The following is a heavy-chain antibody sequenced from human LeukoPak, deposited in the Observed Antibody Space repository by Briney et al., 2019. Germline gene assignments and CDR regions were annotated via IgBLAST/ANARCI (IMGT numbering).Heavy chain of an antibody. D-gene: IGHD6-6*01. V-gene: IGHV3-23*01. CDR2: GNSDGTT. CDR1: GFTFSSYA. CDR3: AKGSRIAARPTIWFDS. J-gene: IGHJ5*01. Sequence: GGSLRLSCAASGFTFSSYAMNWVRQAPGKGLEWVSSGNSDGTTDYADSVKGRFTISRDNSKNTLSLQMNSLRAEDTAVYYCAKGSRIAARPTIWFDSWGQGTLVTVSS.